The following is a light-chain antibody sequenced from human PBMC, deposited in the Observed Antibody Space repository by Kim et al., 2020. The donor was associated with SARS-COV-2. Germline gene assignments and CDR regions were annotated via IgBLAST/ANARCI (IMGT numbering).Light chain of an antibody. J-gene: IGLJ3*02. CDR3: QTWGTGIQV. CDR1: SGHSNYA. CDR2: LNSDGSH. V-gene: IGLV4-69*01. Sequence: QPVLTQSPSASASLGASVKPTCTLSSGHSNYAIAWHQQQPERGPRYLMKLNSDGSHRKGDGIPDRFSGSSSGAERYLTISSLQSEDEADYYCQTWGTGIQVFGGGTQLTVL.